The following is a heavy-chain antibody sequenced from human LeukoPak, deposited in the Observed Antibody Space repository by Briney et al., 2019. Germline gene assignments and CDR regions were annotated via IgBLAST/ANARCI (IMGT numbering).Heavy chain of an antibody. D-gene: IGHD3-10*01. Sequence: SETLSLTCAVYGGSFSGYYWSWIRQPPGKGMEWMGEINHSGSTNYNPSLKRRVTISVDTSNNQFSLQLNSVTPEDTAVYYCARDHYGSELDYWGQGTLVTVSS. CDR2: INHSGST. J-gene: IGHJ4*02. V-gene: IGHV4-34*01. CDR1: GGSFSGYY. CDR3: ARDHYGSELDY.